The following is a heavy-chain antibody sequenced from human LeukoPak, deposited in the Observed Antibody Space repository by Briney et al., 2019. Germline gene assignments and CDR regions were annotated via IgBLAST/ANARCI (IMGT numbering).Heavy chain of an antibody. CDR2: IRYDGSNK. V-gene: IGHV3-30*02. D-gene: IGHD3-22*01. CDR3: AKDIFVDSPFDY. CDR1: GFTFSSYG. Sequence: GGSLRLSCAASGFTFSSYGMHWVRQAPGKGLEWVAFIRYDGSNKYYADSVKGRFTISRDNSKNTLYLQMNSLRAEDTAVYYCAKDIFVDSPFDYWGQGTPVTVSS. J-gene: IGHJ4*02.